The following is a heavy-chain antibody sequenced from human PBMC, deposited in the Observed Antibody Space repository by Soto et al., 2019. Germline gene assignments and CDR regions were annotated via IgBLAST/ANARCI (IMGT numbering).Heavy chain of an antibody. CDR2: IYHSGST. CDR3: ARVWGQRLETNGFDP. V-gene: IGHV4-30-2*01. Sequence: QLQLQESGSGLVKPSQTLSLTCAVSGGSISSGGYSWSWIRQPPGKGLEWIGYIYHSGSTYYNPSLKSRVTIXGDRSXXQFSLKLSSVTAADTAVYYCARVWGQRLETNGFDPWGQGTLVTVSS. CDR1: GGSISSGGYS. J-gene: IGHJ5*02. D-gene: IGHD6-25*01.